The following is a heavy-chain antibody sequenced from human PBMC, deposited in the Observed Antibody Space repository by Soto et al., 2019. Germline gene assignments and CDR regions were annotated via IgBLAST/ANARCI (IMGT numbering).Heavy chain of an antibody. CDR2: IYYSGST. CDR1: GGSISSSSYY. V-gene: IGHV4-39*01. CDR3: ARSYSSGWLDAFDI. Sequence: QLQLQESGPGLVKPSETLSLTCTVSGGSISSSSYYWGWIRQPPGKGLEWIGSIYYSGSTYYNPSLKRRVTISVDTSKNQFSLTLSSVTDADTAVYYCARSYSSGWLDAFDIWGQGTMFTVSS. D-gene: IGHD6-19*01. J-gene: IGHJ3*02.